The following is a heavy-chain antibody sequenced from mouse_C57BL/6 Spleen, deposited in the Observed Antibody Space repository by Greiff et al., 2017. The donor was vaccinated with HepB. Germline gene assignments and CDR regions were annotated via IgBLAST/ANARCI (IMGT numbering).Heavy chain of an antibody. D-gene: IGHD1-1*01. V-gene: IGHV5-16*01. Sequence: EVQGVESEGGLVQPGSSMKLSCTASGFTFSDYYMAWVRQVPDKGLEWVANINYDGSSTYYLDSLKSRFIISRDNAKNILYLQMSSLKSEDTATYYCVRDPITTVVGDYFDYWGQGTTLTVSS. CDR2: INYDGSST. CDR1: GFTFSDYY. CDR3: VRDPITTVVGDYFDY. J-gene: IGHJ2*01.